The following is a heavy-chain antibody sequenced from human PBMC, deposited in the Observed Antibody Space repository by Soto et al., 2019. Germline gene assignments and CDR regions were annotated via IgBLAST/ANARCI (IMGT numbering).Heavy chain of an antibody. CDR2: SVPIFGA. CDR1: RGTFSNYG. V-gene: IGHV1-69*12. D-gene: IGHD3-22*01. CDR3: ARGGSDYEGSGYYQGHV. Sequence: QVQLVQSGAEVKKPGSSVKVSCKSSRGTFSNYGFSWVRQAPGQGLECMGVSVPIFGAEHPQKFQGRVTITADESTNTVFMELRGLRSEDTAVYYCARGGSDYEGSGYYQGHVWGQGTTVTVSS. J-gene: IGHJ6*02.